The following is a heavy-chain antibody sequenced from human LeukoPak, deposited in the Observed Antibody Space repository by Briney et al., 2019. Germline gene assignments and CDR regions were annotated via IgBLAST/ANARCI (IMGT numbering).Heavy chain of an antibody. J-gene: IGHJ4*02. D-gene: IGHD2/OR15-2a*01. V-gene: IGHV1-2*02. CDR3: ARASGYLWGPGSY. CDR1: GYTFTGYY. CDR2: INPNSGDT. Sequence: ASVKVSCTASGYTFTGYYMHWVRQAPGQGLEWMEWINPNSGDTNYAQKFQGRVTMTRDTSTSTAYMELSRLRSDDTAVYYCARASGYLWGPGSYWGQGTLVTVSS.